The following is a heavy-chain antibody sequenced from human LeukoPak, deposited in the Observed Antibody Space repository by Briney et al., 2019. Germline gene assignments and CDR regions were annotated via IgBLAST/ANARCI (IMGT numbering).Heavy chain of an antibody. Sequence: GASVKVSCKASGYTFTCYDINWVRQATGQGLEWMGWMNPNSGNTGYAQKFQGRVTMTRNTSKSTAYMELSSLRSEDTAVYYCARRPMGSGKNWFDPWGQGTLVTVSS. D-gene: IGHD3-10*01. CDR3: ARRPMGSGKNWFDP. CDR1: GYTFTCYD. CDR2: MNPNSGNT. J-gene: IGHJ5*02. V-gene: IGHV1-8*01.